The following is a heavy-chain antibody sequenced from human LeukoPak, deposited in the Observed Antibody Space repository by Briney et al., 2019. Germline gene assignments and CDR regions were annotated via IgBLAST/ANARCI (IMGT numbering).Heavy chain of an antibody. J-gene: IGHJ5*02. V-gene: IGHV1-46*01. Sequence: GASVKVSCKASGYTFTSYYMHWVRQAPGQGLEWMGIINPSGGSTSYAQKFQGRVTMTRDTSTSTVYMELSSLRSEDTAVYYCARGLKHPRLPPPEGFDPWGQGTLVTVSS. D-gene: IGHD3-16*01. CDR3: ARGLKHPRLPPPEGFDP. CDR1: GYTFTSYY. CDR2: INPSGGST.